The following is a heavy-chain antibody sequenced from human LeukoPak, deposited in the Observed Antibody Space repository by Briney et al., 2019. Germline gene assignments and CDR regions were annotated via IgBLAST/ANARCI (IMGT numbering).Heavy chain of an antibody. J-gene: IGHJ5*02. CDR3: ARIAPAASWFDP. V-gene: IGHV1-18*01. D-gene: IGHD2-2*01. Sequence: ASVKVSCKASGYRFTSSGITWVRQAPGQGLEWMGWISAYNGNTNYAQRLQGRVTMTTDTSTGTAYMELRSLRSDDTAVYYCARIAPAASWFDPWGQGTLVTVPS. CDR2: ISAYNGNT. CDR1: GYRFTSSG.